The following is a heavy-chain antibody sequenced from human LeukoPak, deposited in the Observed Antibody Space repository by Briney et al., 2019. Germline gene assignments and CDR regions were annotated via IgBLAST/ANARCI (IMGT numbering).Heavy chain of an antibody. CDR2: IIPIFGTA. V-gene: IGHV1-69*13. D-gene: IGHD3-16*02. J-gene: IGHJ4*02. Sequence: GASVKVSCKASGYTFTSYYMHWVRQAPGQGLEWMGGIIPIFGTANYAQKFQGRVTITADESTSTAYMELSSLRSEDTAVYYCARGFIPGSGYFDYWGQGTLVTVSS. CDR3: ARGFIPGSGYFDY. CDR1: GYTFTSYY.